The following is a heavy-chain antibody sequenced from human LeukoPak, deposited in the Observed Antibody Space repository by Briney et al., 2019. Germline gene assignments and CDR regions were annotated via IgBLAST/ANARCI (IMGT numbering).Heavy chain of an antibody. D-gene: IGHD3-10*01. CDR1: GYTFTSYG. CDR2: ISAYNGNT. Sequence: ASVKVSCKASGYTFTSYGISWVRQAPGQGLEWMGCISAYNGNTNYAQKLQGRVTLTTDTSTSTAYIKLRNLKSNDTAVHYWARTTYYYGAGSNPSDYWGQGTLVTVSS. V-gene: IGHV1-18*01. J-gene: IGHJ4*02. CDR3: ARTTYYYGAGSNPSDY.